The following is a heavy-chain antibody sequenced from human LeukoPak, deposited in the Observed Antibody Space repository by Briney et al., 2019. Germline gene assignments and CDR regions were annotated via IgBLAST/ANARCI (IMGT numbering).Heavy chain of an antibody. CDR1: GFTFSSYA. Sequence: GGSLILSCAASGFTFSSYAMHWVRQAPGKGLEWVAVISYDGSNKYYADSVKGRFTISRDNSKNKVYLQMNSARAEDRVVYYCTRDEYDYWGQGTLVTVSS. CDR2: ISYDGSNK. J-gene: IGHJ4*02. V-gene: IGHV3-30-3*01. CDR3: TRDEYDY.